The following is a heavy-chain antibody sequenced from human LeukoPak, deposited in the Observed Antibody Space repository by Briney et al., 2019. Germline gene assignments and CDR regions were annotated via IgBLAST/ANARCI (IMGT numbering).Heavy chain of an antibody. D-gene: IGHD3-22*01. CDR1: GFTFSSYT. CDR3: ARAHYYDSSGALRYYYYYMDV. CDR2: IKQDGSEK. V-gene: IGHV3-7*01. J-gene: IGHJ6*03. Sequence: PGGSLRLSCAASGFTFSSYTMSWVRQAPGKGLEWVANIKQDGSEKYYVDSVKGRFTISRDNAKNSLYLQMNSLRAEDTAVYYCARAHYYDSSGALRYYYYYMDVWGKGTTVTVSS.